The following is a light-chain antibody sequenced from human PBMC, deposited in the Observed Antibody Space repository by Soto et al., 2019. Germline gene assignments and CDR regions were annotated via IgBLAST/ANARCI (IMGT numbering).Light chain of an antibody. V-gene: IGKV3-15*01. CDR1: QSVNSN. CDR3: QQYNNWPYT. Sequence: EIVMTQSPATLSVSPGERVTLSCRASQSVNSNLAWYQQKLGQAPRLLIFGASTSATAIPARFSGSGSGTEFTLTISSLQSEDCALYYCQQYNNWPYTFGQGARVEI. CDR2: GAS. J-gene: IGKJ2*01.